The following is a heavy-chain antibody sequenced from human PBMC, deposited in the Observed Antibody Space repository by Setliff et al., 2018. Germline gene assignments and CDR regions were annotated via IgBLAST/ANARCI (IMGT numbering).Heavy chain of an antibody. D-gene: IGHD6-19*01. CDR3: ARDTSSDWAAWFDP. CDR2: VFVSGST. Sequence: SETLSLTCTVSGGSISTYYWSWIRRPAGKGLEWIGRVFVSGSTNYNPSLNSRVTMSVDTPKNQFSLKLTSVTAADTAMYYCARDTSSDWAAWFDPWSQGSLVTVSS. J-gene: IGHJ5*02. V-gene: IGHV4-4*07. CDR1: GGSISTYY.